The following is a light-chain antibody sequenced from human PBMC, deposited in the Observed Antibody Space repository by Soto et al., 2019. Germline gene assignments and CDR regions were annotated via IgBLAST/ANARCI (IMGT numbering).Light chain of an antibody. V-gene: IGKV1-27*01. CDR3: QKYNSAPRT. J-gene: IGKJ4*02. CDR2: AAT. Sequence: DIPMTQSPSSLSASVGDRVTITCRASQGISNYLVWYQKKPGKVPKLLIYAATTMQSGVPYRFSGIGSGTEFTLTIRSLQPEDVATCYCQKYNSAPRTFGGGTNVEIK. CDR1: QGISNY.